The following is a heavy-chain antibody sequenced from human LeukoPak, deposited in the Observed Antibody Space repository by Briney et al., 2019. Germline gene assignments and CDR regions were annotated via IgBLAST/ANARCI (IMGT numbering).Heavy chain of an antibody. CDR3: ARALQANWFDP. V-gene: IGHV1-69*05. Sequence: ASVKVSCEASGGTFSSYSISWGRQAPGQGLEWMGGIIPIFGTANYAQKFQGRVTITTDESTSTAYMELSSLRSEDTAVYYCARALQANWFDPWGQGTLVTVSS. J-gene: IGHJ5*02. CDR1: GGTFSSYS. CDR2: IIPIFGTA.